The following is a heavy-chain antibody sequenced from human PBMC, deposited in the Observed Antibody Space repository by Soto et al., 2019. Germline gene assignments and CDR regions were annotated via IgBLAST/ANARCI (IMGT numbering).Heavy chain of an antibody. CDR3: AREGSSSVVYYYYYMDV. V-gene: IGHV3-74*01. J-gene: IGHJ6*03. D-gene: IGHD6-6*01. CDR1: GFTFSSYW. Sequence: EVQLVESGGGLVQPGGSLRLSCAASGFTFSSYWMHWVRQAPGKGLVWVSRINSDGSSTSYADSVKGRFTISRDNAKNTLDQQMNRLRAEDTAVYYCAREGSSSVVYYYYYMDVWGKGTTVTVSS. CDR2: INSDGSST.